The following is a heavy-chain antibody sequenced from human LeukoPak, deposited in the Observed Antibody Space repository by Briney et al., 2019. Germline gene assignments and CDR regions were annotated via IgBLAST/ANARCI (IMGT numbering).Heavy chain of an antibody. Sequence: KSSETLSLTCTVPGGSISSSSYYWGWIRQPPGKGLEWIGSIYYSGSTYYNPSLKSRVTISVDTSKNQFSLRLTSVTAADTAVYYCARHRLSTTAGEGPTFFDFWGQGIQVTVSS. CDR1: GGSISSSSYY. CDR3: ARHRLSTTAGEGPTFFDF. CDR2: IYYSGST. J-gene: IGHJ4*02. V-gene: IGHV4-39*01. D-gene: IGHD3-10*01.